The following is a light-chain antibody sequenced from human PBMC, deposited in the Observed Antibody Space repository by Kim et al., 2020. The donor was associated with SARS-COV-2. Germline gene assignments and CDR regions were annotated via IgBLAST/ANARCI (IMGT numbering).Light chain of an antibody. V-gene: IGKV3-20*01. CDR3: QQYGRSLYS. CDR1: QSVASLY. Sequence: LSTGERAPRTGRASQSVASLYLAWYQHEPGLAPRLLIYGASNRATGIPDRFSGSGSGTDFTLTISRLEPEDSAVYYCQQYGRSLYSFGQGTKLEI. J-gene: IGKJ2*03. CDR2: GAS.